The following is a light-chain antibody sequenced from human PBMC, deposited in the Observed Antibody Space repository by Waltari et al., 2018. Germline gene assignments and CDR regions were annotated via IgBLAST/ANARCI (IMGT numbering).Light chain of an antibody. CDR3: QEYNSSPFS. J-gene: IGKJ2*03. CDR2: GAS. Sequence: VILTQSTSTMSLSPGERANLSCRASQSVRSNLVWYQQKPGEAPRLLIYGASSRATGIPYRFSGSGAGTEFTLTISSLEPEDFAVYYCQEYNSSPFSFGQGTKVEIK. V-gene: IGKV3-20*01. CDR1: QSVRSN.